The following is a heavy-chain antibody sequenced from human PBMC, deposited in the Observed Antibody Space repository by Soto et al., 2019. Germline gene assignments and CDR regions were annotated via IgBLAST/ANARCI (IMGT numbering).Heavy chain of an antibody. Sequence: ASVKVSCKASGYTFTSYCISWVRQAPGQGLEWMGWISAYNGNTNYAQKLQGRVTMTTDTSTSTAYMELRSLRSDDTAVYYCAKDAVTGYYYYGMDVWGQGTTVTVSS. V-gene: IGHV1-18*04. D-gene: IGHD3-16*02. CDR2: ISAYNGNT. CDR3: AKDAVTGYYYYGMDV. CDR1: GYTFTSYC. J-gene: IGHJ6*02.